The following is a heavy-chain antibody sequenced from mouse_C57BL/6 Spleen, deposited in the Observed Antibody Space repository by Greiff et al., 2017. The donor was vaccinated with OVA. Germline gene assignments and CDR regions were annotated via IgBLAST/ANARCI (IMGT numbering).Heavy chain of an antibody. Sequence: EVQLQQSGPVLVKPGASVKMSCKASGYIFTDYYMNWVKQSHGKSLEWIGVINPYNGGTSYNQKFKGKATLTVDKSSSTAYMELNSLTSEDSAVYYCARRGITMGYFDVWGTGTTVTVSS. V-gene: IGHV1-19*01. D-gene: IGHD1-1*02. CDR1: GYIFTDYY. CDR2: INPYNGGT. CDR3: ARRGITMGYFDV. J-gene: IGHJ1*03.